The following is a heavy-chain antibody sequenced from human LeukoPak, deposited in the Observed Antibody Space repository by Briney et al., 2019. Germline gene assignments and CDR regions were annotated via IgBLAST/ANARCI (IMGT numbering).Heavy chain of an antibody. V-gene: IGHV1-46*01. CDR2: INPSGGST. J-gene: IGHJ5*02. Sequence: ASVKVSCKASGYTFTGYYMHWVRQAPGQGLEWMGIINPSGGSTSYAQKFQGRVTMTRDTSTSTVYMELSSLRSEDTAVYYCARDYYDSSGYSDWFDPWGQGTLVTVSS. D-gene: IGHD3-22*01. CDR1: GYTFTGYY. CDR3: ARDYYDSSGYSDWFDP.